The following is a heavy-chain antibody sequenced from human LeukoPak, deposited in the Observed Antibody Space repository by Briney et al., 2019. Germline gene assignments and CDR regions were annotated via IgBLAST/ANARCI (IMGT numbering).Heavy chain of an antibody. Sequence: GGSLRLSCAASGFTFSSYGMSWVRQAPGKGLEWVSAISGSGGSTYYADSVKGRFTISRDNAKNSLYLQMNSLRAEDTALYYCAKNRAAAGTEAYYYYYYYMDVWGKGTTVTVSS. CDR1: GFTFSSYG. CDR3: AKNRAAAGTEAYYYYYYYMDV. D-gene: IGHD6-13*01. V-gene: IGHV3-23*01. J-gene: IGHJ6*03. CDR2: ISGSGGST.